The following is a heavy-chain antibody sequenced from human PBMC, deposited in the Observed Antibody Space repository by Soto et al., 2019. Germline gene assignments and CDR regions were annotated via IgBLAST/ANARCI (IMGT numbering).Heavy chain of an antibody. CDR2: ISDDGSTT. J-gene: IGHJ4*02. D-gene: IGHD3-16*01. CDR1: GFTFSAYW. Sequence: GGSLRLSCEVSGFTFSAYWMHWVRQVPGNGLIWVSRISDDGSTTTYADSVKGRFTISRDNAKNTLYLQMNSLRADATGLYYFTRGPRVSSTVMGAHWGLGTLVTVSS. V-gene: IGHV3-74*01. CDR3: TRGPRVSSTVMGAH.